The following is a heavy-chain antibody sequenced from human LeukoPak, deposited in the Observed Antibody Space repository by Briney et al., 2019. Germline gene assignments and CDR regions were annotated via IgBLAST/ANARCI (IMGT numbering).Heavy chain of an antibody. CDR1: GFTFSSYA. CDR2: ISGSGGST. CDR3: ARERGRGYCSSTSCFQPDY. V-gene: IGHV3-23*01. D-gene: IGHD2-2*01. Sequence: PGGSLRLSCAASGFTFSSYAMSWVRQAPGKGLEWVSAISGSGGSTYYADSVKGRFTISRDNSKNTLYLQMNSLRAEDTAVYYCARERGRGYCSSTSCFQPDYWGQGTLVTVSS. J-gene: IGHJ4*02.